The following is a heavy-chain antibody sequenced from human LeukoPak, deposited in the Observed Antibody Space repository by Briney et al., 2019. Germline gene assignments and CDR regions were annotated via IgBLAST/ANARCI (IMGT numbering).Heavy chain of an antibody. Sequence: SGTLSLTCTVSGGFISSNTCWRWGRQPPGKGVEGSGGNIRDGNTNYNPSLNSRVTISVDKSKNQFSLNLSSVTAADTAVYYCARNPGSDYPEWWGQGTLVTVSS. CDR1: GGFISSNTC. D-gene: IGHD4-17*01. V-gene: IGHV4-4*02. CDR3: ARNPGSDYPEW. CDR2: NIRDGNT. J-gene: IGHJ4*02.